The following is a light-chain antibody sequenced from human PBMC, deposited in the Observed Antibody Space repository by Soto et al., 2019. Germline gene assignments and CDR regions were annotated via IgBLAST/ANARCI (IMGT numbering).Light chain of an antibody. CDR2: WAS. V-gene: IGKV4-1*01. CDR1: QSVLFSSDNKNY. Sequence: DIVMTQSPDSLAVSLGERATINCKSSQSVLFSSDNKNYLAWYQQKPGQPPKLLIYWASTRESGVPDRFSGSGSATDFTLTISSLQAEDVAVYYCQQYYGTSWTFGQGTKVEIK. CDR3: QQYYGTSWT. J-gene: IGKJ1*01.